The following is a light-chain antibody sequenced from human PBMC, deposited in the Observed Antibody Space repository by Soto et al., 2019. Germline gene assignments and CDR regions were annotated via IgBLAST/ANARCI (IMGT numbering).Light chain of an antibody. CDR3: CSYAGRYTWL. V-gene: IGLV2-11*01. CDR2: DVS. CDR1: SSDVGAYNL. J-gene: IGLJ3*02. Sequence: QSALTQPRSVSESPGQSVTISCSGTSSDVGAYNLVSWYQQHPGKAPKLMIHDVSARPSGVPDRFSGSKSGNTASLTISGLQAEDEADYYCCSYAGRYTWLFGGGTKLTVL.